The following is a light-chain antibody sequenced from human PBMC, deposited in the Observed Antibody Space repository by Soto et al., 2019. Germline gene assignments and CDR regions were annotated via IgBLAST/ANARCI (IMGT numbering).Light chain of an antibody. J-gene: IGKJ5*01. V-gene: IGKV1-39*01. Sequence: DIQMTQSPSSLSASVEYRVIITCRASQSISNHLNWYQQKPGKAPKLLIFAASSLQSGVPSRFSGSRSGPDFTLTISRVDPADFAFYYCQQYFTSPITFGQGTRLEIK. CDR2: AAS. CDR1: QSISNH. CDR3: QQYFTSPIT.